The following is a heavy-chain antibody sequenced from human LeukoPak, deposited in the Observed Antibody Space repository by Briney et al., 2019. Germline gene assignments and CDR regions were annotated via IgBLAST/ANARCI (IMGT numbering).Heavy chain of an antibody. V-gene: IGHV3-30-3*01. D-gene: IGHD5-24*01. CDR1: EFTFINYA. Sequence: PGKSLRLPCAASEFTFINYAMNWVRQAPGKGLEWLALISYDGNNDYCADSVKGRFIISRDNAKSTLYLQMISLRVEDTAVYYCARDRPPRGGYSSPYYFFYMDVWGKGTTVAVSS. CDR2: ISYDGNND. CDR3: ARDRPPRGGYSSPYYFFYMDV. J-gene: IGHJ6*03.